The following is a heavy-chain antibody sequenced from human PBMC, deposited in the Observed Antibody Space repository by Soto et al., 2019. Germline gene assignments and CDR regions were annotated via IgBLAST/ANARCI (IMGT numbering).Heavy chain of an antibody. Sequence: SQTLSLTCAISGDSVSSNSAAWNWIRQSPSRGLECLGRTYYRSKWYNDYAVSVKSRITINPDTSKNQFSLQLNSVTPEDTAVNYCASDRRVAGPDWTFDYWGQGTLVTVSS. D-gene: IGHD6-19*01. V-gene: IGHV6-1*01. CDR2: TYYRSKWYN. CDR1: GDSVSSNSAA. CDR3: ASDRRVAGPDWTFDY. J-gene: IGHJ4*02.